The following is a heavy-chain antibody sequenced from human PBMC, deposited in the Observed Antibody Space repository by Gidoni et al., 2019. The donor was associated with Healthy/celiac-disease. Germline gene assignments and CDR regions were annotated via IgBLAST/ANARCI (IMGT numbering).Heavy chain of an antibody. D-gene: IGHD4-4*01. V-gene: IGHV1-46*01. CDR2: INPSGGST. CDR1: GYTFTSYY. Sequence: QVQLVQSGAEVKKPGASVKVSCQASGYTFTSYYMHWVRQAPGQGLEWMGIINPSGGSTSYAQKFQGRVTMTRDTSTSTVYMELSSLRSEDTAVYYCAREDSAVRYAFDIWGQGTMVTVSS. CDR3: AREDSAVRYAFDI. J-gene: IGHJ3*02.